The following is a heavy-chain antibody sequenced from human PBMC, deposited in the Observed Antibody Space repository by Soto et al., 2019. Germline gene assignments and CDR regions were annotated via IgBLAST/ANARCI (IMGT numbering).Heavy chain of an antibody. J-gene: IGHJ6*02. CDR3: ARQVIAAALDV. CDR1: GGSISSGGYY. V-gene: IGHV4-31*03. Sequence: SETLSLTCTVSGGSISSGGYYWSWIRQHPGKGLEWIGYIYYSGSTYYNPSLKSRVTISVDTSKNQFSLKLSSVTAADTAVYYCARQVIAAALDVWGPGTTVTVSS. D-gene: IGHD6-13*01. CDR2: IYYSGST.